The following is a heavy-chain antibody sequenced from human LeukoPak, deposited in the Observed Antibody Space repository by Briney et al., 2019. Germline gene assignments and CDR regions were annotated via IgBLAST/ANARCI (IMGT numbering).Heavy chain of an antibody. CDR2: INPNSGGT. D-gene: IGHD5-18*01. Sequence: ASVKVSCKASGYTFTGYYMHWVRQAPGQGLEWMGWINPNSGGTNYAQKFQGRVTITRDTSISTAYMELSRLRSDDTAVYYCASGDTENAHHLDYWGQGTLVTVSS. CDR3: ASGDTENAHHLDY. V-gene: IGHV1-2*02. CDR1: GYTFTGYY. J-gene: IGHJ4*02.